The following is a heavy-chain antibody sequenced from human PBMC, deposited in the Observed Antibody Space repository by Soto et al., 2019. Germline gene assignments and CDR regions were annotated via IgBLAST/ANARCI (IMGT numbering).Heavy chain of an antibody. V-gene: IGHV1-69*06. CDR1: GGTFSSYA. D-gene: IGHD2-15*01. Sequence: SSVKVSCKASGGTFSSYAITWVRQAPGQGLEWMGEIIPMFNTTEYARKFQGRLTITADKSTDTAYMEVSGLRSEDTAIYYCARTGRAANNLLLDDWGQGTLGTVSP. CDR2: IIPMFNTT. CDR3: ARTGRAANNLLLDD. J-gene: IGHJ4*02.